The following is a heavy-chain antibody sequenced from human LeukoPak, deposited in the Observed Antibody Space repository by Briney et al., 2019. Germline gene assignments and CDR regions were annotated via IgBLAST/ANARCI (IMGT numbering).Heavy chain of an antibody. CDR2: IMPLFGAA. CDR3: ARDVHGDYGSGWFDP. D-gene: IGHD4-17*01. Sequence: SVKVSCKTSGGTFNNSAISWVRQAPGQGLEWLGGIMPLFGAAGYAQKFQGRATITKDESTRTVYLELTSLTSDDTAVYYCARDVHGDYGSGWFDPWGQGTLVSVSS. V-gene: IGHV1-69*05. J-gene: IGHJ5*02. CDR1: GGTFNNSA.